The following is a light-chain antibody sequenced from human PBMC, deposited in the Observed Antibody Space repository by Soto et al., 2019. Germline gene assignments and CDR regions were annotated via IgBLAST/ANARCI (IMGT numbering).Light chain of an antibody. CDR2: SNN. V-gene: IGLV1-44*01. J-gene: IGLJ2*01. CDR1: SSNIGSNT. CDR3: AAWDDSLNWDVV. Sequence: QSVLTQPPSASGTPGQRVTISCSGSSSNIGSNTVNWYQQLPGTAPKLLIYSNNQRPSGVPDRFSGSKSGTSASLAISGLQSEDEADYYCAAWDDSLNWDVVFDGGTKLTVL.